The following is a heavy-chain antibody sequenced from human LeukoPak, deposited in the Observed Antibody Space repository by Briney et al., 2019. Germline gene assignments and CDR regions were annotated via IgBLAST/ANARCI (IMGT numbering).Heavy chain of an antibody. V-gene: IGHV4-61*09. D-gene: IGHD2-2*02. CDR2: IYTTGST. Sequence: SETLSLTCTVSGGSINSGSYYWNWIRQSAGKGLEWIGHIYTTGSTNYSPSLRSRVTVSLDTSKNQFSLKLNSVTAADTAVYYCARCTSTSCYNFDYWGQGTLVTVSS. J-gene: IGHJ4*02. CDR3: ARCTSTSCYNFDY. CDR1: GGSINSGSYY.